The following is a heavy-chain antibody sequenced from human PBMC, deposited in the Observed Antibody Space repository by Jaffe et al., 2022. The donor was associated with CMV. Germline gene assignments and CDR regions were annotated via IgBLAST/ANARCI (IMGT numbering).Heavy chain of an antibody. V-gene: IGHV2-70*15. Sequence: QVTLRESGPALVKPTQTLTLTCTFSGFSLSTSGMCVSWIRQPPGKALEWLARIDWDDDKYYSTSLKTRLTISKDTSKNQVVLTMTNMDPVDTATYYCARMVSSSPGGYYYYYMDVWGKGTTVTVSS. CDR1: GFSLSTSGMC. CDR3: ARMVSSSPGGYYYYYMDV. J-gene: IGHJ6*03. CDR2: IDWDDDK. D-gene: IGHD6-6*01.